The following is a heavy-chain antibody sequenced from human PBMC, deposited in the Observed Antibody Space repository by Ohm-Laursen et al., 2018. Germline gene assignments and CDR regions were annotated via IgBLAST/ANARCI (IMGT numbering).Heavy chain of an antibody. CDR2: ISGGGGGT. D-gene: IGHD6-13*01. J-gene: IGHJ4*02. Sequence: SLRLSCTASGFTFSSYAMTWVRQAPGKGLEWVSGISGGGGGTYYADSVKGRFTISRDNSKNTLYLQMNSLRAEDTAVYYCAKSGAAAGTDYWGQGTLVTVSS. V-gene: IGHV3-23*01. CDR3: AKSGAAAGTDY. CDR1: GFTFSSYA.